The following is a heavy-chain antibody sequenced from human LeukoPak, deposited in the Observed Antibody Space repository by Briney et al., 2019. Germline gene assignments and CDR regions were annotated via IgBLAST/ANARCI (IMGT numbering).Heavy chain of an antibody. D-gene: IGHD2-8*02. CDR3: ARVGGAGGVDY. CDR2: IYYSGST. CDR1: GGSISSSSYY. J-gene: IGHJ4*02. Sequence: SETLSLTCTVSGGSISSSSYYWGWIRQPPGKGLEWIGSIYYSGSTYYNPSLKSRVTISVDTSKNQFSLKLSSVTAADTAVYSCARVGGAGGVDYWGKGTLVTASS. V-gene: IGHV4-39*07.